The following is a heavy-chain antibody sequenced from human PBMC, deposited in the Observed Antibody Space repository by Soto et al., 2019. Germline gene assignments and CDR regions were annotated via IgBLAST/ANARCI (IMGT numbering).Heavy chain of an antibody. Sequence: QVPLVQSGAEVKKPGSSVKVSCKASGGTFSSYAISWVRQAPGQGLEWMGGIIPIFGTANYAQKFQGRVTITADESTSTAYMELSSLRSEDTAVYYCARAHCGGDCYSGADYWGQGTLVAVSS. J-gene: IGHJ4*02. V-gene: IGHV1-69*01. D-gene: IGHD2-21*02. CDR1: GGTFSSYA. CDR2: IIPIFGTA. CDR3: ARAHCGGDCYSGADY.